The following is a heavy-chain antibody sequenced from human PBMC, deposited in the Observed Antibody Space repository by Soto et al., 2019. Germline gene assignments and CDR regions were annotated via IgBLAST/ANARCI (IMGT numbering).Heavy chain of an antibody. Sequence: SETLSLTCTVSGGSINNYYWSWIRQPPGKGLEWIGYIYYSGTTTYNPSLKSRVTISVDTSKNQFSLELSSVTAADTAVYYCARENLRSRMDVWGQGTTVTVSS. CDR2: IYYSGTT. J-gene: IGHJ6*02. D-gene: IGHD5-12*01. V-gene: IGHV4-59*01. CDR1: GGSINNYY. CDR3: ARENLRSRMDV.